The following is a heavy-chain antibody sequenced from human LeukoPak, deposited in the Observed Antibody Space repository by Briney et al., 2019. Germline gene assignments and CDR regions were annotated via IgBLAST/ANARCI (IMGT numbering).Heavy chain of an antibody. CDR1: GFTFGGFL. CDR3: ARAGSNWNYVY. J-gene: IGHJ4*02. CDR2: IKQDGSEK. D-gene: IGHD1-7*01. Sequence: PGGSLRLSCAASGFTFGGFLMSWVRQTPGKGLEWVANIKQDGSEKYYADSVKGRFTISRDNTKNSLSLQMNSLRAEDTAVYYCARAGSNWNYVYWGQGTLVTVSS. V-gene: IGHV3-7*01.